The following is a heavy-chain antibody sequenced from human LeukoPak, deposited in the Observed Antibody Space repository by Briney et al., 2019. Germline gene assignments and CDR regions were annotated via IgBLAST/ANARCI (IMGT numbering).Heavy chain of an antibody. J-gene: IGHJ4*02. CDR2: IDYSGST. CDR3: ARDTPPDY. CDR1: GGSISSYY. V-gene: IGHV4-59*01. Sequence: KPSETLSLTCTVSGGSISSYYWSWIRQPPGKGLEWIGYIDYSGSTNYNPSLKSRVTISVDTSKNQFSLKLSSVTAADTAVYYCARDTPPDYWGQGTLVTVSS.